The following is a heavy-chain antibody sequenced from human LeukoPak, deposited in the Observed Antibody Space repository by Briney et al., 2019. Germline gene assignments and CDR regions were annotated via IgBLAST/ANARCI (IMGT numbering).Heavy chain of an antibody. CDR3: ARHSDYVGDSSLDTDAFDV. Sequence: KPSETLSLTCTVSGGSISSSTYYWLWIRQPPGKGLEWIATIYYSGSTYYNPSLKSRVTISVDTSNNQFSLTLSSVTAADTAVYYCARHSDYVGDSSLDTDAFDVWGRGTMVTVSS. CDR1: GGSISSSTYY. V-gene: IGHV4-39*01. D-gene: IGHD4-23*01. CDR2: IYYSGST. J-gene: IGHJ3*01.